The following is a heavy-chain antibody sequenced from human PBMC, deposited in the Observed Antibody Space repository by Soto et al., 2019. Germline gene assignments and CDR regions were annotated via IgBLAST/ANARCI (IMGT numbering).Heavy chain of an antibody. Sequence: ASETLSLTCAVYGESFSNHYWTWIRQSPGKGLEWVGEINYSGSTRYNWSLGSRVTISVDTSKNQFSLMVTSVTAEDPAVYYCARGVVYRDVGLAYGMDVWGQGTTVTVSS. CDR3: ARGVVYRDVGLAYGMDV. CDR2: INYSGST. J-gene: IGHJ6*02. D-gene: IGHD3-22*01. CDR1: GESFSNHY. V-gene: IGHV4-34*01.